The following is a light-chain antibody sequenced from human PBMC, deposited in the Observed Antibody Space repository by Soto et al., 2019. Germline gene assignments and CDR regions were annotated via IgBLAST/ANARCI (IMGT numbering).Light chain of an antibody. CDR3: LQHNSYPLT. J-gene: IGKJ4*01. CDR2: AAS. Sequence: DIQMTQSPSSLSASVGDRVTITCRASQGIGNDLGWYQQKPGTAPKRLIFAASTLQSGVPSRFSGSASGTEFTLPIRSLQPEDFATYYCLQHNSYPLTLGGGTKVDTK. CDR1: QGIGND. V-gene: IGKV1-17*01.